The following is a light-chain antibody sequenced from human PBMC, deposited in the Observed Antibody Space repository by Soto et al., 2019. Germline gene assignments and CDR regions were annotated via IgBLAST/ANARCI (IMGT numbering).Light chain of an antibody. CDR2: KAS. J-gene: IGKJ1*01. CDR1: QSISTW. V-gene: IGKV1-5*03. Sequence: DIQMTQSPSTLSASVGDRVTITCRASQSISTWLAWYQQKSGEAPNLLIYKASTLRSGVPSRFSGSGSGTEFTLTISSLQPDDFATYYCQQYSIYSRTFGQGTKVELK. CDR3: QQYSIYSRT.